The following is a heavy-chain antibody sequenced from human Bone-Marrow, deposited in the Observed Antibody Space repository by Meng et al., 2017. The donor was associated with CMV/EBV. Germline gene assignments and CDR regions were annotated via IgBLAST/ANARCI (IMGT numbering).Heavy chain of an antibody. Sequence: SVKVSCKASGGTFSSYAISWVRQAPGQGLEWMGGNIPILGIANYAQKFQGRVTITADKSTSTAYMELSSLRSEDTAVYYCASSLLRRAYYDFWSGPRDARFDPWGQGTLVTVSS. CDR2: NIPILGIA. CDR1: GGTFSSYA. V-gene: IGHV1-69*10. D-gene: IGHD3-3*01. CDR3: ASSLLRRAYYDFWSGPRDARFDP. J-gene: IGHJ5*02.